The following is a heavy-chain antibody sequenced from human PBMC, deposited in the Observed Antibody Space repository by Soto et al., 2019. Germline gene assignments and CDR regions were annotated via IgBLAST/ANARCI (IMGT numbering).Heavy chain of an antibody. J-gene: IGHJ4*02. Sequence: SETLSLTCTVSGGSISSSSYYWGWIRQPPGKGLEWIGSIYYSGSTYYNPSLKSRVTISVDTSKNLFSLKLSSVTAADTAVYYCARLGGYSSSWIDYWGQGTLVTVSS. D-gene: IGHD6-13*01. V-gene: IGHV4-39*01. CDR1: GGSISSSSYY. CDR3: ARLGGYSSSWIDY. CDR2: IYYSGST.